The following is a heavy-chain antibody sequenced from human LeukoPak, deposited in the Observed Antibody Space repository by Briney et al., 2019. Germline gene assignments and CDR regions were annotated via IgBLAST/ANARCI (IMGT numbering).Heavy chain of an antibody. CDR2: ISSSSSYI. CDR3: ASSIAVAAENWFDP. V-gene: IGHV3-21*01. CDR1: GFTFSSSS. D-gene: IGHD6-19*01. Sequence: GGSLRLSCAASGFTFSSSSMNWVRQAPGKGLEWVSSISSSSSYIYYADSVKGRFTISRDNAKNSLYLQMNSLRAEDTAVYYCASSIAVAAENWFDPWGQGTLVTVSS. J-gene: IGHJ5*02.